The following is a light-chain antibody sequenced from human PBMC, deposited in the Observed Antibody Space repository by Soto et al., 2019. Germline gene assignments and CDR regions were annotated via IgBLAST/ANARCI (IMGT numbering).Light chain of an antibody. CDR2: GAS. CDR3: QQYNNWPPLT. J-gene: IGKJ4*01. CDR1: QSVRSN. Sequence: EVVMTQSPATLSVSPGERVTLSCRASQSVRSNLAWYLQKPGQAPRLLMYGASTRATGIPARFSGSGSGTEFTLTISSLQSEDFAVYYCQQYNNWPPLTFGGGTKVEIK. V-gene: IGKV3-15*01.